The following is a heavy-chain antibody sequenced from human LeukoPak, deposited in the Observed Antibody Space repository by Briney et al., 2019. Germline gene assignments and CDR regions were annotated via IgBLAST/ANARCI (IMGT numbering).Heavy chain of an antibody. V-gene: IGHV3-23*01. J-gene: IGHJ4*02. Sequence: GGSLRLSCAASGFTFSSYAMSWVRQAPGKGLEWVSAISGSGGSTYYADSVKGRFTISRDNSKNTLYLQMNSLRAEDTAVYYCAKAHPITMVRGVIIGGVYDYWGQGTLVTVSS. D-gene: IGHD3-10*01. CDR3: AKAHPITMVRGVIIGGVYDY. CDR1: GFTFSSYA. CDR2: ISGSGGST.